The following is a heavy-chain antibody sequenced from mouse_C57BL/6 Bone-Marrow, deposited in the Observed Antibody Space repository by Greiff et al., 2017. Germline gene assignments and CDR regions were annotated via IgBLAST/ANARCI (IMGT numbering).Heavy chain of an antibody. Sequence: EVQLQQSGPELVKPGASVKMSCKASGYTFTDYNIHWVKQSHGKSLEWIGYINPNNGGTSYNQKFKGKATLTVNKASSTAYRELRSLTSEDSAVYDCANDILWLLRYYYAIDYWGQGTSVTVSS. J-gene: IGHJ4*01. CDR3: ANDILWLLRYYYAIDY. CDR1: GYTFTDYN. D-gene: IGHD2-1*01. V-gene: IGHV1-22*01. CDR2: INPNNGGT.